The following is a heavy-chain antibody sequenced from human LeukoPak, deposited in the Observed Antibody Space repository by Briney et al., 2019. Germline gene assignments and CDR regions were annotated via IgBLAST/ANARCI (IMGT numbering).Heavy chain of an antibody. V-gene: IGHV3-23*01. Sequence: GGSLRLSCAASGFTFSSYAMSWVRQAPGKGLEWVSAISGSGGSTYYADFVKGRFTISRDNSKNTLYLQMNSLRAEDTAVYHCAKDDYGDYVPGYWGQGTLVAVSS. CDR2: ISGSGGST. CDR3: AKDDYGDYVPGY. D-gene: IGHD4-17*01. J-gene: IGHJ4*02. CDR1: GFTFSSYA.